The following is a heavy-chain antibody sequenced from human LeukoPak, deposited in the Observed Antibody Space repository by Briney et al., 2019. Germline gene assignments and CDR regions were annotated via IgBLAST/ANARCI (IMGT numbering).Heavy chain of an antibody. J-gene: IGHJ4*02. D-gene: IGHD3-22*01. V-gene: IGHV4-61*01. CDR3: ARVTYYYDSSGYYYFDY. CDR1: GGSVSSGTYY. CDR2: VYYSGST. Sequence: TSETLSLTCTVPGGSVSSGTYYWSWIRQPPGKGLEWIGLVYYSGSTTYSPSLKSRVTISVDTSKNQFSLKLSSLTSADTAVYYCARVTYYYDSSGYYYFDYWGQGTLVTVSS.